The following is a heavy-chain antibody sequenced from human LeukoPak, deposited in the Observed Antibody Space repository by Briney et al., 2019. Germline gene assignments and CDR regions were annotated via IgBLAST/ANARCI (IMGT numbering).Heavy chain of an antibody. CDR1: GGSISSYY. D-gene: IGHD6-19*01. Sequence: SETLSLTCTVSGGSISSYYWSWIRQPPGKGLKWIGYIYYSGSTNYNPSLKSRVTISVDTSKNQFSLKLSSVTAADTAVYYCARHDPYIAVAGVGYFDYWGQGTLVTVSS. J-gene: IGHJ4*02. CDR3: ARHDPYIAVAGVGYFDY. V-gene: IGHV4-59*08. CDR2: IYYSGST.